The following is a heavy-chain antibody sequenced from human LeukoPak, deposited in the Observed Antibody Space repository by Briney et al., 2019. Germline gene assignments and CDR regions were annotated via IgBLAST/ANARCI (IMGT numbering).Heavy chain of an antibody. J-gene: IGHJ4*02. CDR1: GDTFTGYC. Sequence: ASVKVSCKASGDTFTGYCMHWVRQVPGQGLQWMGWINPNSGGTNYAQKFQGRVTMTRDTSISTAYMELSRLRSDDTAVYYCANSPGRSAWYGAPDYWGQGTLVTVSS. V-gene: IGHV1-2*02. CDR3: ANSPGRSAWYGAPDY. D-gene: IGHD6-19*01. CDR2: INPNSGGT.